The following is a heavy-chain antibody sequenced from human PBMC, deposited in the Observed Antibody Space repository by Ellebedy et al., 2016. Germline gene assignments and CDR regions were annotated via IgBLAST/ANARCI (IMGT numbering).Heavy chain of an antibody. V-gene: IGHV3-23*01. J-gene: IGHJ6*02. CDR2: VSDNGGST. D-gene: IGHD3-10*01. CDR3: AKQWFGELSYYYGMDV. Sequence: GESLKISXPASGFTFSSYAMGWVRQAPGKGLEWVSGVSDNGGSTYYADSVKGRFTISRDNSKNTLYLQMSSLRAEDTAVYYCAKQWFGELSYYYGMDVWGQGTTLTVSS. CDR1: GFTFSSYA.